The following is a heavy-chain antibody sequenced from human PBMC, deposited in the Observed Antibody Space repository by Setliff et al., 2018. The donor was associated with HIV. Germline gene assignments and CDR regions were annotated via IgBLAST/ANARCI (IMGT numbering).Heavy chain of an antibody. V-gene: IGHV3-53*01. Sequence: TGGSLRLSCAASGVTVSSNYMSWVRQAPGKGLEWVSVIYSGGSTYYADSVKGRFTISRDNSKNTLYLQMNSLRAEDTAVYYCARGTRIAVGPDAFDIWGQGTMVTVSS. D-gene: IGHD6-19*01. CDR2: IYSGGST. CDR3: ARGTRIAVGPDAFDI. J-gene: IGHJ3*02. CDR1: GVTVSSNY.